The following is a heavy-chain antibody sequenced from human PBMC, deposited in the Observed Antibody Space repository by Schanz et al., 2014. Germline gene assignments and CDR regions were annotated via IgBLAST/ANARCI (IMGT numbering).Heavy chain of an antibody. Sequence: QVQLVESGGGVVQPERSLRLSCAASGFNFANHAIHWVRQGQGNGLQWVAVISSDGSKKLYADSVKARFTISRDNSKNSVSLQMKSLRAEDTAVYYCAKYGGGYSYGFVEYWGQGILVTVSS. CDR3: AKYGGGYSYGFVEY. J-gene: IGHJ4*02. CDR1: GFNFANHA. D-gene: IGHD5-18*01. V-gene: IGHV3-33*05. CDR2: ISSDGSKK.